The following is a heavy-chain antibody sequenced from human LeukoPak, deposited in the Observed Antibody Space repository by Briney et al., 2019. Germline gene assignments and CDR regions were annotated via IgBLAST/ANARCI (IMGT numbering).Heavy chain of an antibody. CDR1: GFIFNSYA. J-gene: IGHJ6*03. D-gene: IGHD6-19*01. CDR3: ARGQAQQWLVSPWNYYYMDV. CDR2: ISSSSSYI. V-gene: IGHV3-21*01. Sequence: GVSLRLSCAASGFIFNSYAMSWVRQAPGEGLEWVSSISSSSSYIYYADSVEGRFTISSDNAKNSLYLQMNSLRAEDTAVYYCARGQAQQWLVSPWNYYYMDVWGKGTTVTISS.